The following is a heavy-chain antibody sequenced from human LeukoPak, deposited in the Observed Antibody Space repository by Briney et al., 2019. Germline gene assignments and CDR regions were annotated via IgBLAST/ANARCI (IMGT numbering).Heavy chain of an antibody. Sequence: GGSLRLSCAASGFTFSSYAMSWVRQAPGKGLEWVSAISGSGGSTYYADSVKGRFTISRDNAKNSLYLQMNSLRAEATAVYYCARADCSSTSCYAAGFDYWGQGTLVTVSS. CDR2: ISGSGGST. V-gene: IGHV3-23*01. CDR3: ARADCSSTSCYAAGFDY. CDR1: GFTFSSYA. D-gene: IGHD2-2*01. J-gene: IGHJ4*02.